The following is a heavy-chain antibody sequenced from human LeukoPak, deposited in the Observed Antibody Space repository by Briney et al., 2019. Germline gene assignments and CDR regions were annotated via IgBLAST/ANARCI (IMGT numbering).Heavy chain of an antibody. V-gene: IGHV4-31*03. CDR3: ARASGSGYY. J-gene: IGHJ4*02. Sequence: SETLSLTCTVSGGSISSGGYYWSWIRQHPGKGLEWIGYISNSGCTYYNPSLKSRATISIDTSKNQFSLKLSSVTAADTAVYYCARASGSGYYWGQGTLVTVSS. CDR2: ISNSGCT. CDR1: GGSISSGGYY. D-gene: IGHD3-22*01.